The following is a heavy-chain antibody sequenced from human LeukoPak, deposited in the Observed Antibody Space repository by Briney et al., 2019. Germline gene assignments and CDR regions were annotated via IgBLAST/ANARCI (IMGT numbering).Heavy chain of an antibody. CDR1: GGSISSSSYY. CDR2: IYYSGST. D-gene: IGHD2-21*02. V-gene: IGHV4-39*01. CDR3: ARLYCGGDCYSGTFDY. J-gene: IGHJ4*02. Sequence: SETLSLTCTVSGGSISSSSYYWGWIRQPPGKGLEWTGNIYYSGSTYYNPSLKSRVTISVDTPKNQFSLKLSSVTAADTAVYYCARLYCGGDCYSGTFDYWGQGTLVTVSS.